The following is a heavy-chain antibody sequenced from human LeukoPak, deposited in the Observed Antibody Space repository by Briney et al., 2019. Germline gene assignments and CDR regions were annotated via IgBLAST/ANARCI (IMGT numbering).Heavy chain of an antibody. D-gene: IGHD2-2*01. CDR1: GGTFSSYA. CDR2: FIPIFGTA. Sequence: GKASCKAAGGTFSSYAISWGRRSAGQGLGGMGGFIPIFGTANYAQKFQGRVTITADESTSTAYMELSSLRSEDTAVYYCARDQPRVPAAFDPWGQGTLVTVSS. CDR3: ARDQPRVPAAFDP. V-gene: IGHV1-69*01. J-gene: IGHJ5*02.